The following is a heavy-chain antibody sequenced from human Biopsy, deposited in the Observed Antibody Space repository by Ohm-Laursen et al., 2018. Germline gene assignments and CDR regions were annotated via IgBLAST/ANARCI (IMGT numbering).Heavy chain of an antibody. Sequence: SETLSLTWTVSGDSLSSYSWSWIRQPAGKGLEWIGQIYTSGITNYNPSLKSRVTVSVDTSKNKFSLRVSSVTAADTAVYYCARGRRHCSGTCSRWYFDLWGRGTLVTVSS. D-gene: IGHD2-2*01. CDR3: ARGRRHCSGTCSRWYFDL. V-gene: IGHV4-4*07. J-gene: IGHJ2*01. CDR1: GDSLSSYS. CDR2: IYTSGIT.